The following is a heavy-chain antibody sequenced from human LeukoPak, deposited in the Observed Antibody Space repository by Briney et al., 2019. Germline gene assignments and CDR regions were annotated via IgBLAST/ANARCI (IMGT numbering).Heavy chain of an antibody. V-gene: IGHV3-23*01. CDR1: GFTFSSYA. D-gene: IGHD3-22*01. CDR2: ISGSGGST. J-gene: IGHJ4*02. CDR3: AKAFYDSSGYSCLDY. Sequence: AGGSLRLSCAASGFTFSSYAMSWVRQAPGKGLEWVSAISGSGGSTYYADSVKGRFTISRDNSKNTLYLQMNSLRAEDTAVYYCAKAFYDSSGYSCLDYWGQGTLVTAPS.